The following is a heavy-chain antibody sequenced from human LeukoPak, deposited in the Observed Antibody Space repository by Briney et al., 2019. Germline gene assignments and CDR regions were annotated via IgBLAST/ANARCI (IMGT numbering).Heavy chain of an antibody. D-gene: IGHD6-6*01. J-gene: IGHJ4*02. Sequence: SETLSLTCAVSGYSISSGYYWGWIRQPPGKGLEWIVSIYHSGSTYYNPSLKSRVTISVDTSKNQFSLKLSSVTAADTAVYYFASTYISSSSDFDYGGQGTLVTVST. CDR1: GYSISSGYY. CDR3: ASTYISSSSDFDY. V-gene: IGHV4-38-2*01. CDR2: IYHSGST.